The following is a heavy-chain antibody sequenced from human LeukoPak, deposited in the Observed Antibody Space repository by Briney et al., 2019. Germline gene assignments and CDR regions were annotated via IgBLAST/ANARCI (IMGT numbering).Heavy chain of an antibody. Sequence: GASVKVSCKASGGTFSSYAISWVRQAPGQGLEWMGGIIPIFGTANYAQKFQGRVTMTDDTSTDTAYMELSSLRSEDTAVYYCATGDMTGSLVAFDIWGQGTMVTVSS. D-gene: IGHD3-10*01. CDR3: ATGDMTGSLVAFDI. J-gene: IGHJ3*02. V-gene: IGHV1-69*06. CDR2: IIPIFGTA. CDR1: GGTFSSYA.